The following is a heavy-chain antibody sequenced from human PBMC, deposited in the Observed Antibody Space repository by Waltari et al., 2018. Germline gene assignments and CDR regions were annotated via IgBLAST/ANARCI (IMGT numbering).Heavy chain of an antibody. J-gene: IGHJ4*02. Sequence: QLQLQESGPGLVKPSETLSLTCTVSGGSISSSSYYWGWIRQPPGKGLEWIGSIYYSGSTYYNPSLKSRVTISVDTSKNQFSLKLNSVTAADTAVYYCARDSAAAAGKGADYWGQGTLVTVSS. D-gene: IGHD6-13*01. CDR2: IYYSGST. V-gene: IGHV4-39*07. CDR3: ARDSAAAAGKGADY. CDR1: GGSISSSSYY.